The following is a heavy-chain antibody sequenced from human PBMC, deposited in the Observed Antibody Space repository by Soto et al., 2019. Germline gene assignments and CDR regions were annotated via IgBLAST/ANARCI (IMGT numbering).Heavy chain of an antibody. CDR1: GFTFSSYG. Sequence: QVQLVESGGGVVQPGRSLRLSCAASGFTFSSYGMHWVRQAPGKGLEWVAVIWYDGSNKYYADSVKGRFTISRDNSKNTLYLQMNSLRAEDTAVYYCAREDYGENWFDPWGQGTLVTVSS. CDR2: IWYDGSNK. V-gene: IGHV3-33*01. D-gene: IGHD4-17*01. J-gene: IGHJ5*02. CDR3: AREDYGENWFDP.